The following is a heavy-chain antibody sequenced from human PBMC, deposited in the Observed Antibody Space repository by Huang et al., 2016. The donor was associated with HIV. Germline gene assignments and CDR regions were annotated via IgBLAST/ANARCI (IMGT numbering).Heavy chain of an antibody. J-gene: IGHJ5*02. CDR2: IYYRAST. Sequence: QLQLQESGPGLVKPSETLSLTCTVSGGSISSSSYYWGWIRQPPGKGLEWIGSIYYRASTYYNPALKRRVTISVDTSKNQFSLKLRSVTAADTAVYYCARLAVAPGSSGWYGLVSRWFDPWGQGTLVTVSS. CDR1: GGSISSSSYY. D-gene: IGHD6-19*01. CDR3: ARLAVAPGSSGWYGLVSRWFDP. V-gene: IGHV4-39*01.